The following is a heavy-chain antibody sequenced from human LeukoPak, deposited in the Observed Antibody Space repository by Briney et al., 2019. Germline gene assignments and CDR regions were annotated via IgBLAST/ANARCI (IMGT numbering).Heavy chain of an antibody. J-gene: IGHJ5*01. V-gene: IGHV3-23*01. CDR2: ISGSGGST. D-gene: IGHD2-2*02. CDR3: ARNRIPTSIIPDS. Sequence: PGGSLRLSCAASGFTFSSYAMCWVRQAPGKGLEWVSAISGSGGSTYYADSVKGRFTISRDNSLNTLSLQMNSLRVEDTAVYYCARNRIPTSIIPDSWGQGTLVTVSS. CDR1: GFTFSSYA.